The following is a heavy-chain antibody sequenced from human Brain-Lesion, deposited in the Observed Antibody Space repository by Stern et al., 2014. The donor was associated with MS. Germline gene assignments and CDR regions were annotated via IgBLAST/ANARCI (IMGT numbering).Heavy chain of an antibody. D-gene: IGHD2-2*01. CDR3: ARGRVVPGFQYYATDV. CDR2: IFNSGSP. Sequence: VQLVESGPGLVKPSQTLSLSCTVSGGSISSGGYYWSWIRQPAGKGLEWIGRIFNSGSPSYTPPLKSRVPISKDPSKNQFSLRLNSMTAADTAVYYCARGRVVPGFQYYATDVWGQGTTVIVSS. V-gene: IGHV4-61*02. CDR1: GGSISSGGYY. J-gene: IGHJ6*02.